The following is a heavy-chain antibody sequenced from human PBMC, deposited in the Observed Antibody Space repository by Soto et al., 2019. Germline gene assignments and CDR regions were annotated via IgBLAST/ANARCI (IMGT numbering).Heavy chain of an antibody. CDR3: AKVDDILTGYNYHYYMDV. Sequence: EVQLLESGGGLVQPGGSLRLSCAASGFTFSSYAMSWVRQAPGKGLEWVSAISGSGGSTYYADSVKGRFTISRDNSKNTLYLQMNSLRAEDTAVYYCAKVDDILTGYNYHYYMDVWGKGTTVTVSS. D-gene: IGHD3-9*01. CDR1: GFTFSSYA. J-gene: IGHJ6*03. V-gene: IGHV3-23*01. CDR2: ISGSGGST.